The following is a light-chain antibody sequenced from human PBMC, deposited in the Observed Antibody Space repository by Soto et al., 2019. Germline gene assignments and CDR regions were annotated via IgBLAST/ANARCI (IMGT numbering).Light chain of an antibody. CDR2: DDS. V-gene: IGLV3-21*02. Sequence: SYELTQPPSVSVAPGQTARIACAGDNVGSKIVHWYQQRVGQAPALVVYDDSHRPSGIPDRFSGSNSGNTATLTISRVEAGDEADYYCQVWHTSSDHYVFGSGTKFTVL. CDR1: NVGSKI. CDR3: QVWHTSSDHYV. J-gene: IGLJ1*01.